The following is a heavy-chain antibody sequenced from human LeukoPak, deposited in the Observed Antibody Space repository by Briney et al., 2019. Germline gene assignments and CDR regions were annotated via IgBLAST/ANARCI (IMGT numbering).Heavy chain of an antibody. CDR1: GYTFTGYY. V-gene: IGHV1-2*02. CDR2: INPNSGGT. Sequence: ASVKVSCKASGYTFTGYYMHWVRQAPGQGPEWMGWINPNSGGTNYAQKFQGRVTMTRDTSISTAYTELSRLRSDDTAVYYCARADRYCSSTSCFFSRWGQGTLVTVSS. CDR3: ARADRYCSSTSCFFSR. D-gene: IGHD2-2*01. J-gene: IGHJ4*02.